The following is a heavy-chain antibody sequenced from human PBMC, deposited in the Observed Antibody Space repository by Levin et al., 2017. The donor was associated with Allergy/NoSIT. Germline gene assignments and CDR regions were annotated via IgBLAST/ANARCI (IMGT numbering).Heavy chain of an antibody. CDR2: ISYDGSNK. Sequence: GGSLRLSCAASGFTFSSYGMHWVRQAPGKGLEWVAVISYDGSNKYYADSVKGRFTISRDNSKNTLYLQMNSLRAEDTAVYYCAKDPRGLRYFDWLFSAPDYWGQGTLVTVSS. D-gene: IGHD3-9*01. CDR1: GFTFSSYG. J-gene: IGHJ4*02. V-gene: IGHV3-30*18. CDR3: AKDPRGLRYFDWLFSAPDY.